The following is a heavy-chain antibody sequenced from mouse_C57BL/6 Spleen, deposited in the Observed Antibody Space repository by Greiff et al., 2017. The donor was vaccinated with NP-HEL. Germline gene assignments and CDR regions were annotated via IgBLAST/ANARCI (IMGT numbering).Heavy chain of an antibody. CDR2: IWSDGST. CDR3: ARHAYSNYPMDY. CDR1: GFSLTSYG. V-gene: IGHV2-6-1*01. J-gene: IGHJ4*01. Sequence: QVQLKESGPGLVAPSQSLSITCTVSGFSLTSYGVHWVRQPPGKGLEWLVVIWSDGSTTYNSALKSRLNISKDNSKSQVFLKMNSLQTDDTAMYYCARHAYSNYPMDYWGQGTSVTVSS. D-gene: IGHD2-5*01.